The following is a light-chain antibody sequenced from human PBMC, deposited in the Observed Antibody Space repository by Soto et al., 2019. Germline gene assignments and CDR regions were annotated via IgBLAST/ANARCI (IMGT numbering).Light chain of an antibody. V-gene: IGKV3-20*01. J-gene: IGKJ4*01. CDR1: QSVSSSY. Sequence: EIVMTQSPATLSLSPGERATLSCRASQSVSSSYFSWYQQKPGQAPRLLFYGASSRATGIPDSFSGSGSGTNFTLTISTRELEDLAVNYCRQYGTSTLTFGGGTKVEIK. CDR2: GAS. CDR3: RQYGTSTLT.